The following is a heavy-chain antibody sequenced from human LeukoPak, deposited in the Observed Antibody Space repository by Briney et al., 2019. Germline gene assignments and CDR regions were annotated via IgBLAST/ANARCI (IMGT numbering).Heavy chain of an antibody. CDR2: ISGSGGST. CDR1: GLTFSSYA. D-gene: IGHD3-10*01. V-gene: IGHV3-23*01. Sequence: PGGSLRLSCAASGLTFSSYAMSWVRQAPGKGLEWVSPISGSGGSTYYADSVKGRFTISRDNSKNTLYLQMNSLRVEDTAVYYCANDASGSFTYGFFDYWGQRTLVTVSS. CDR3: ANDASGSFTYGFFDY. J-gene: IGHJ4*02.